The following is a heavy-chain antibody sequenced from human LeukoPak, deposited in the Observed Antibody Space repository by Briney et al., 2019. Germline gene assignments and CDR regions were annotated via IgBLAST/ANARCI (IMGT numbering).Heavy chain of an antibody. J-gene: IGHJ4*02. Sequence: GGSLRLSRAASGFTFSSYEMNWVRQAPGKGLEWVSYITSSGSTIYYADSVKGRFTISRDNAKNSLYLQMNSLTAEDTAVYYCVREGPPQSSLYYFDYWGQGTLVTVSS. CDR1: GFTFSSYE. V-gene: IGHV3-48*03. CDR3: VREGPPQSSLYYFDY. CDR2: ITSSGSTI. D-gene: IGHD4-11*01.